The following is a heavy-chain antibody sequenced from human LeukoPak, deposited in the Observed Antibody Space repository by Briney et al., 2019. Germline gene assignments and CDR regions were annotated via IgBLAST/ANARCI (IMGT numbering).Heavy chain of an antibody. Sequence: ASVKVSCKASGGTFSSYAISWVRQAPGQGLEWMGRIIPILGIANYAQKFQGRVTITADESTSTAYMELSSLRSEDTAVYYCARGPYGDYGYWGQGTLVTVSS. V-gene: IGHV1-69*04. J-gene: IGHJ4*02. CDR3: ARGPYGDYGY. CDR1: GGTFSSYA. D-gene: IGHD4-17*01. CDR2: IIPILGIA.